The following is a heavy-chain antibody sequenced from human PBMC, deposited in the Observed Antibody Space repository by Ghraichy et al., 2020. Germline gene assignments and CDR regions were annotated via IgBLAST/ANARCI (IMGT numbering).Heavy chain of an antibody. V-gene: IGHV4-59*01. J-gene: IGHJ4*02. D-gene: IGHD3-10*01. CDR2: IFYSGVT. Sequence: SETLSLTCIFSADSISGYYWSWIRQPPGKGLESIGYIFYSGVTNYNPSLKSRVSISMDTSERRVSLKLTSVTAADTAIYYCATYGSGRYSYWGQGILVTVSS. CDR1: ADSISGYY. CDR3: ATYGSGRYSY.